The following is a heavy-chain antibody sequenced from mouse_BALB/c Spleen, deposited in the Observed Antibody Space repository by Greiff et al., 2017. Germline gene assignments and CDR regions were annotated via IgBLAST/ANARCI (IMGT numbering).Heavy chain of an antibody. CDR2: ISYSGST. V-gene: IGHV3-2*02. Sequence: DVQLQESGPGLVKPSQSLSLTCTVTGYSITSDYAWNWIRQFPGNKLEWMGYISYSGSTSYNPSLKSRISITRDTSKNQFFLQLNSVTTEDTATYYCARGGITTDAMDYWGQGTSVTVSS. CDR3: ARGGITTDAMDY. CDR1: GYSITSDYA. J-gene: IGHJ4*01. D-gene: IGHD1-2*01.